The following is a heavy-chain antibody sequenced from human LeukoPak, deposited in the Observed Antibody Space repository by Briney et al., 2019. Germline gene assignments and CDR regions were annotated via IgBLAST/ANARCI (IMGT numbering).Heavy chain of an antibody. CDR3: AKDLYGSGTYYYGMDV. Sequence: GGSLRLSCAASGFTFDDYAMHWVRQAPGKGLEWVSGISWNSGSIGYADSVKGRFTISRDNAKNSLYLQMNSLRAEDTALYYCAKDLYGSGTYYYGMDVWGQGTTVTVSS. D-gene: IGHD3-10*01. CDR1: GFTFDDYA. J-gene: IGHJ6*02. CDR2: ISWNSGSI. V-gene: IGHV3-9*01.